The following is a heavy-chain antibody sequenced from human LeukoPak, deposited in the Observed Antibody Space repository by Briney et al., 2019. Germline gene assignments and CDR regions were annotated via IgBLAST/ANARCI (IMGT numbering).Heavy chain of an antibody. V-gene: IGHV4-4*07. D-gene: IGHD2-15*01. Sequence: SETLSLTCTVSGASLSSYFWSWIRQPAGKGLEWIGRFYTGGSTHFNTSLKSRLTMSANTSTKQFSLRLRSVTAADTAAYYCARETSRGLDHWGQGILVTVSS. CDR3: ARETSRGLDH. CDR2: FYTGGST. J-gene: IGHJ4*02. CDR1: GASLSSYF.